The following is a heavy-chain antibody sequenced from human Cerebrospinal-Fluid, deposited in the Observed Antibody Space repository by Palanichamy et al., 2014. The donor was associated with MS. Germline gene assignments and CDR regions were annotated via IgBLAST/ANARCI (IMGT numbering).Heavy chain of an antibody. Sequence: EVQLVQSGAEVKKPGATVKISCKVSGYTITDYYMHWVQQAPGKGLGWMGLIDPKDGETIYAEKFQGRVTMTADTSTDTFQMELSSLRSEDTAVYYCATVRAIVLNGFDIWGQGTMVTVST. CDR1: GYTITDYY. CDR3: ATVRAIVLNGFDI. CDR2: IDPKDGET. D-gene: IGHD2-8*01. J-gene: IGHJ3*02. V-gene: IGHV1-69-2*01.